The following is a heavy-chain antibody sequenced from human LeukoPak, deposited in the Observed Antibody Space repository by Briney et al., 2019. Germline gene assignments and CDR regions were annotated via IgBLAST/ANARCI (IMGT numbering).Heavy chain of an antibody. CDR2: IYYSGST. J-gene: IGHJ4*02. Sequence: SETLSLTCTVSGGSISSYYWSWIRQPPGKGLEWIGYIYYSGSTNYNPSLKSRVTISVDTSKNQFSLKLSSVTAADTAVYYCAKDCSSTNCYRHWGQGTLVTVSS. CDR1: GGSISSYY. V-gene: IGHV4-59*01. CDR3: AKDCSSTNCYRH. D-gene: IGHD2-2*01.